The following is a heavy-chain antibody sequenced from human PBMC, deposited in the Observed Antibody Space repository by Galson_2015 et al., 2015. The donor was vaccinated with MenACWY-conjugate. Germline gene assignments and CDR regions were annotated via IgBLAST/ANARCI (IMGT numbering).Heavy chain of an antibody. CDR2: IYYSGST. CDR1: GGSISSYY. Sequence: SETLSLTCTVSGGSISSYYWSWIRQPPGKGLEWIGYIYYSGSTNYSPSLKSRVTISVDTSKNQFSLKLSSVTAADTAVYYCARLRYCSSTSCSDFDYWGQGTLVTVSS. J-gene: IGHJ4*02. V-gene: IGHV4-59*08. CDR3: ARLRYCSSTSCSDFDY. D-gene: IGHD2-2*01.